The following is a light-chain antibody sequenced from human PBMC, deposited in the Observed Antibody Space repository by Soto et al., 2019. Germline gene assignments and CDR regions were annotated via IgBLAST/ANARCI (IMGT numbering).Light chain of an antibody. V-gene: IGKV1-5*03. J-gene: IGKJ1*01. Sequence: NQYPLPLSGSVGATVTITCGAGETISSCLAWYQQKPGKAPKLLIYKASTLKSGDPSRFSGSGSGTEFTLTISSRQPDDFATYYCQHYNSYSEAFGQGTMVDIK. CDR1: ETISSC. CDR3: QHYNSYSEA. CDR2: KAS.